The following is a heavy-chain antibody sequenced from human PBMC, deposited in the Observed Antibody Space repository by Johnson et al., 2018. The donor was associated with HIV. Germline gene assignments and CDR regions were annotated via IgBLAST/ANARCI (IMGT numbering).Heavy chain of an antibody. D-gene: IGHD3-22*01. V-gene: IGHV3-13*01. CDR1: GFTFSSYD. CDR2: IGTAGDT. Sequence: VQLVESGGGLVQPGGSLRLSCAASGFTFSSYDMHWVRQATGKGLEWVSAIGTAGDTYYPGSVKGRFTISRENAKNSLYLQMNSLRAGDTAVYYCARGSSYYYDSSGYAFVIWGQGTMVTVSS. CDR3: ARGSSYYYDSSGYAFVI. J-gene: IGHJ3*02.